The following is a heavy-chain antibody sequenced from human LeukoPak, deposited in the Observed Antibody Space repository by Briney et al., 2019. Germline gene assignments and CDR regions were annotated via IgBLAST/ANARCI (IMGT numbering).Heavy chain of an antibody. Sequence: GGSLRLSCAASGFTFSNYAMHWVRQAPGKGLEWVAAISYDATIEHYADSVKGRFTISRDNSKNTLYLQMTSLRTEDTAVYYCTRESAGLTLDYWGQGTLVTVSS. CDR1: GFTFSNYA. CDR2: ISYDATIE. J-gene: IGHJ4*02. V-gene: IGHV3-30*04. D-gene: IGHD3/OR15-3a*01. CDR3: TRESAGLTLDY.